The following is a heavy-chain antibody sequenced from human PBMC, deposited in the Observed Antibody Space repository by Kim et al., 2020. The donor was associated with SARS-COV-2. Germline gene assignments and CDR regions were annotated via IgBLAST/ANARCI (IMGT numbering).Heavy chain of an antibody. D-gene: IGHD6-19*01. CDR1: GFTFSSYA. CDR2: IYSGGSST. Sequence: GGSLRLSCAASGFTFSSYAMSWVRQTPGKGLEWVSVIYSGGSSTYYADSVKGRFTISRDNSKNTLYLQMNSLRAEDTAVYYCAKVAGYSSGWYYFGRVEGSEYFQHWGQGTLVTVSS. V-gene: IGHV3-23*03. J-gene: IGHJ1*01. CDR3: AKVAGYSSGWYYFGRVEGSEYFQH.